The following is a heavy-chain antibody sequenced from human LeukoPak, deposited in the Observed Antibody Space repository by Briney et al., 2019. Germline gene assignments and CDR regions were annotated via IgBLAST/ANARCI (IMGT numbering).Heavy chain of an antibody. CDR2: IYYSGST. CDR3: ARGLYYYDSSGYLFDP. CDR1: GGSISSYY. D-gene: IGHD3-22*01. Sequence: SETLSLTCTVSGGSISSYYWSWIRQPPGKGLEWIGYIYYSGSTNYNPSLKSRVTISVDTSKNQFSLKLSSVTAADTAVYCCARGLYYYDSSGYLFDPLGPGNPGHRLL. V-gene: IGHV4-59*01. J-gene: IGHJ5*02.